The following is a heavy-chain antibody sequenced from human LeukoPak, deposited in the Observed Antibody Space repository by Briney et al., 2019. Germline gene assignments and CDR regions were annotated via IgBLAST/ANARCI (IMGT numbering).Heavy chain of an antibody. Sequence: PGGSLRLSCAASGFTFSSYWMHWVRQAPGKGLVWVSRINSDGSSTGYADSVKGRFTISRDNAKNTLYLQMNSLRAEDTAVYYCARDPPPSGWYRRYYYYGMDVWGQGTTVTVSS. CDR3: ARDPPPSGWYRRYYYYGMDV. D-gene: IGHD6-19*01. CDR1: GFTFSSYW. V-gene: IGHV3-74*01. J-gene: IGHJ6*02. CDR2: INSDGSST.